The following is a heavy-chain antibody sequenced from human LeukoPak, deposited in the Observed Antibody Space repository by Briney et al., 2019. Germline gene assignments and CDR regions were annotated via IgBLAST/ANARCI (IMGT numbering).Heavy chain of an antibody. CDR1: GFTFSSYA. J-gene: IGHJ3*02. D-gene: IGHD1-14*01. V-gene: IGHV3-23*01. CDR3: AKLRQTGTIYDGFDI. Sequence: PGGSLRLSCAASGFTFSSYAMTWVRQAPGKGLEWAPSIRGGAGSPTYADSVKGRFAISRDNSKNTLYLQVNSLRAEDTAVYHCAKLRQTGTIYDGFDIWGQGTLVTVSS. CDR2: IRGGAGSP.